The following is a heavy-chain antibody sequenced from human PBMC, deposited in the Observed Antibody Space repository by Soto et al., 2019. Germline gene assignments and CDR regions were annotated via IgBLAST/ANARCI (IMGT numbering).Heavy chain of an antibody. CDR3: ASSGLAATAIPQDY. CDR1: GFTFSSYS. J-gene: IGHJ4*02. D-gene: IGHD2-2*02. CDR2: ISSSSSYI. Sequence: EVQLVESGGGLVKPGGSLRLSCAASGFTFSSYSMNWVRQAPGKGLEWVSSISSSSSYIYYADSVKGRFTISRDNAKNSLYLQMNSLRAEDTAVYYCASSGLAATAIPQDYWGQGTLVTVSS. V-gene: IGHV3-21*01.